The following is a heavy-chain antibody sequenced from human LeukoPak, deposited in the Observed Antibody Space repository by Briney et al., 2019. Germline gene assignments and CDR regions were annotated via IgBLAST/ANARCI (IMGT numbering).Heavy chain of an antibody. J-gene: IGHJ5*02. D-gene: IGHD4-23*01. CDR3: AKDLRWDHPGFDP. Sequence: ASVKVSCKASGYTFTSYYMHWVRQAPGQGLEWMGIINPGGGSTSYAQKFQARVTMTRDTSTSTVYMDLSSLRSEDTAVYYCAKDLRWDHPGFDPWGQGTLVIVSS. CDR2: INPGGGST. CDR1: GYTFTSYY. V-gene: IGHV1-46*01.